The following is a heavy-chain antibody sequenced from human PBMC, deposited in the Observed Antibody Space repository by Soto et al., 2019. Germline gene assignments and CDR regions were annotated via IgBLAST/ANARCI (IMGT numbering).Heavy chain of an antibody. CDR2: IWYDGSNK. D-gene: IGHD6-19*01. CDR3: ARGGIAVAGTSYYYGMDV. CDR1: GFTFSSYG. Sequence: QVQLVESGGGVVQPGRSLRLSCAASGFTFSSYGMHWVRQAPGKGLEWVAGIWYDGSNKYYADSVKGRFTISRDNSKNPLYLQMNSLRAEDTAVYYCARGGIAVAGTSYYYGMDVWGQGTTVTVSS. J-gene: IGHJ6*02. V-gene: IGHV3-33*01.